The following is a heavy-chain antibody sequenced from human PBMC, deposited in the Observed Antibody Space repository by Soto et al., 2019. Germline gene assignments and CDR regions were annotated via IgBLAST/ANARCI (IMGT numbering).Heavy chain of an antibody. Sequence: QVQLVQSGAEVKKPGSSVKVSCKASGGTFSSYAISWVRQAPGQGLEWMGGIIPIFGTANYAQKSQGRVTITADESTSTAYMELSRLRSEDTAVYYCAGTRGAYCGGDCYPYFQHCGQGSLVTVSS. CDR1: GGTFSSYA. D-gene: IGHD2-21*02. J-gene: IGHJ1*01. CDR2: IIPIFGTA. CDR3: AGTRGAYCGGDCYPYFQH. V-gene: IGHV1-69*12.